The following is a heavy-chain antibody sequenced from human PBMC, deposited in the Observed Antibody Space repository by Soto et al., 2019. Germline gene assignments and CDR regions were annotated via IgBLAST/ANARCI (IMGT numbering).Heavy chain of an antibody. D-gene: IGHD1-26*01. Sequence: SETLSLTCAVSGGSISSSNWWSWVRQPPGKGLEWIGEIYHSGSTNYNPSLKSRVTISVDKSKNQFSLKLSSVTAADTAVYYCVRGWSYSLSYYFDYCGQGTLLTVSS. V-gene: IGHV4-4*02. CDR1: GGSISSSNW. J-gene: IGHJ4*02. CDR2: IYHSGST. CDR3: VRGWSYSLSYYFDY.